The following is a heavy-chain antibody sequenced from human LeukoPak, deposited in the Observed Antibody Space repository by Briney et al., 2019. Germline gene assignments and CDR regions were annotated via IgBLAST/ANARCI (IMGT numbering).Heavy chain of an antibody. CDR3: RYYYDSSGYYGALDY. D-gene: IGHD3-22*01. CDR1: GFTLSSYW. V-gene: IGHV3-7*01. J-gene: IGHJ4*02. Sequence: GGSLRLSCAASGFTLSSYWMSWVRQAPGKGLEWVANIKQDGSEKYYVDSVKGRFTISRDNSKNTLYLQMNSLRAEDTAVYYCRYYYDSSGYYGALDYWGQGTLVTVSS. CDR2: IKQDGSEK.